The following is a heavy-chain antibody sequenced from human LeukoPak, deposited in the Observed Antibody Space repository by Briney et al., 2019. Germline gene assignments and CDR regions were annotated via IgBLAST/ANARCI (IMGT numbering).Heavy chain of an antibody. CDR1: GFTFSSYA. CDR2: ISYDGSNK. V-gene: IGHV3-30-3*01. CDR3: ASDYSNYVDYYYGMDV. Sequence: GGSLRLSCAASGFTFSSYAMHWVRQAPGKGLEWVAVISYDGSNKYYADSVKGRFTISRDNSKNTLYLQMNSLRAEDTAVYYCASDYSNYVDYYYGMDVWGQGTTVTVSS. J-gene: IGHJ6*02. D-gene: IGHD4-11*01.